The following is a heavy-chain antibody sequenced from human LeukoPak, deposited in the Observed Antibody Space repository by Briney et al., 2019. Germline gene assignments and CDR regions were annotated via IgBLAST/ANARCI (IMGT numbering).Heavy chain of an antibody. CDR2: INSDGSTT. D-gene: IGHD3-22*01. Sequence: GGSLRLSCAASGFTFNSSWMNWVRQAPGKGLVRVSCINSDGSTTSYADSVKGRFTISRDNAKNTLYLQMNSLRAEDTAVYYCARGLYYDRSGYYYKGNWFDPWGQGTLVTVSS. V-gene: IGHV3-74*01. J-gene: IGHJ5*02. CDR3: ARGLYYDRSGYYYKGNWFDP. CDR1: GFTFNSSW.